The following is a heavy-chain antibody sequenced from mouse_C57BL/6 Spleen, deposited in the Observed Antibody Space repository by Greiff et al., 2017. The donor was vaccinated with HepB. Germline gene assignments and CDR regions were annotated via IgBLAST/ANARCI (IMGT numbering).Heavy chain of an antibody. V-gene: IGHV1-81*01. CDR1: GYTFTSYG. J-gene: IGHJ2*01. CDR2: IYPRSGNT. D-gene: IGHD1-1*01. Sequence: VKLQESGAELARPGASVKLSCKASGYTFTSYGISWVKQSTGQGLEWIGEIYPRSGNTYYNEKFKGKATLTADKSSSTAYMELRSLTSEDSAVYFCARWTTVVARKYFDYWGQGTTLTVSS. CDR3: ARWTTVVARKYFDY.